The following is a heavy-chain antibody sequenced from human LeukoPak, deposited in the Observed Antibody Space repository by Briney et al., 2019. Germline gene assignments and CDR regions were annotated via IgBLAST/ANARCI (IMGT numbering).Heavy chain of an antibody. D-gene: IGHD1-26*01. CDR3: ARGYSGSYLPDY. Sequence: PGGSLRLSCAASGFTLSSYSMNWVRQAPGKGLEWVSSISSSSSYIYYADSVKGRFTISRDNAKNSLDLRMNSLRAEDTAVYYCARGYSGSYLPDYWGQGTLVTVSS. CDR1: GFTLSSYS. V-gene: IGHV3-21*01. CDR2: ISSSSSYI. J-gene: IGHJ4*02.